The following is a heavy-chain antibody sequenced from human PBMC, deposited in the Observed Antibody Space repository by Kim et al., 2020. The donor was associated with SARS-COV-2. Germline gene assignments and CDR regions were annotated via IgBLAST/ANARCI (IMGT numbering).Heavy chain of an antibody. CDR3: ASRDYGSGSFDY. CDR1: GFTFSSYA. Sequence: GGSRRLSCAASGFTFSSYAMHWVRQAPGKGLEWVAVISYDGSNKYYADSVKGRFTISRDNSKNTLYLQMNSLRAEDTAVYYCASRDYGSGSFDYWGQGTLVTVSS. D-gene: IGHD3-10*01. CDR2: ISYDGSNK. J-gene: IGHJ4*02. V-gene: IGHV3-30*04.